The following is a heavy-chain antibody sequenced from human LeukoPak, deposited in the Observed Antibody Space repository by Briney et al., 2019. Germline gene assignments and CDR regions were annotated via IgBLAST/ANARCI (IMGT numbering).Heavy chain of an antibody. J-gene: IGHJ6*03. Sequence: GASVKVSCKASGGTFSSYAISWVRPTPGQGREWMGGIIPIFGTANYTQKFQGRVTIIADESTRTAYMELSSLRSEDTAVYYCARDEGRGYCSGGSCYRPYYYYYYYMDVWGKGTTVTVSS. CDR1: GGTFSSYA. D-gene: IGHD2-15*01. CDR2: IIPIFGTA. V-gene: IGHV1-69*13. CDR3: ARDEGRGYCSGGSCYRPYYYYYYYMDV.